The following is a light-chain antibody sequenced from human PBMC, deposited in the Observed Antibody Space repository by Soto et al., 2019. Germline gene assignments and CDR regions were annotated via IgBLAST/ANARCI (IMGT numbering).Light chain of an antibody. Sequence: EIVMTQSPPSLTVTPGEPASISCRSSQMLLHSNGNNFLDWYLQKPGQSPQLLIYLGSNRASGVPDRVSGSGAGTDFTLKISRVEAEDVGVYYCMQALQTPYTFGQGTKLEIK. CDR1: QMLLHSNGNNF. CDR3: MQALQTPYT. V-gene: IGKV2-28*01. CDR2: LGS. J-gene: IGKJ2*01.